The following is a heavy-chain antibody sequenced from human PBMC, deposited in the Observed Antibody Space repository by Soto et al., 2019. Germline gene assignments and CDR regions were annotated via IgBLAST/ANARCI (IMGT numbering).Heavy chain of an antibody. Sequence: PGGSLRLSCAACGFTFSNAWMSWVRQAPGKGLEWVGRIKSKTDGGTTDYAAPVKGRFTISRDDSKNTLYLQMNSLKTEDTAVYYCTTDFVDTAAGAFDIWGQGTMVTVSS. CDR3: TTDFVDTAAGAFDI. CDR1: GFTFSNAW. V-gene: IGHV3-15*01. J-gene: IGHJ3*02. CDR2: IKSKTDGGTT. D-gene: IGHD5-18*01.